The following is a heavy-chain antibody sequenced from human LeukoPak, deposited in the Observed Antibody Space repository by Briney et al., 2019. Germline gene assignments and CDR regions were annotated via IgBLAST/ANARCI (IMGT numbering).Heavy chain of an antibody. CDR2: ISNDGGGT. Sequence: GGSLRPSCAASGFLFNNYGLVWVRQAPGKGLEWVAAISNDGGGTTYADFVKGRFTISRDNSKNTLFLHMNSLRAEDTALYYCAKGGSSGYFLDLWGQGTLVTVSS. CDR3: AKGGSSGYFLDL. D-gene: IGHD3-22*01. J-gene: IGHJ5*02. V-gene: IGHV3-23*01. CDR1: GFLFNNYG.